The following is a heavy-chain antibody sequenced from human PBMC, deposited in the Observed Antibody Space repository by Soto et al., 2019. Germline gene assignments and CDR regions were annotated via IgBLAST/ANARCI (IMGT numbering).Heavy chain of an antibody. J-gene: IGHJ4*02. CDR2: IIPRLGST. V-gene: IGHV1-69*01. CDR1: GGTFGNYG. D-gene: IGHD3-22*01. Sequence: QVQLVQSGAEVKKPGSSVKVSCEASGGTFGNYGISWVRQAPGQGLEWMGGIIPRLGSTKSAQRFQGRVTFTADESTGTAYMELSSLRSEDTAVFYCARDRYYDSIGYYYESAYWGQGTLVTVSS. CDR3: ARDRYYDSIGYYYESAY.